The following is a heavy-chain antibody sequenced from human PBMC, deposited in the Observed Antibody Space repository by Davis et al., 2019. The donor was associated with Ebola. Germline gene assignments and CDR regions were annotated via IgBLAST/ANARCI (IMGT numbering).Heavy chain of an antibody. J-gene: IGHJ6*04. CDR3: ATGQRLLWFGESTNGGMDV. V-gene: IGHV4-34*01. CDR2: INHSGST. Sequence: MPSETLSLTCAVYGGSFTDYYWNWIRQFPGKGLEWIGEINHSGSTNYNPSLKSRVTISVDTSKNQFSLKLSSVTAAYTAVYYCATGQRLLWFGESTNGGMDVWGKGTTVTVSS. CDR1: GGSFTDYY. D-gene: IGHD3-10*01.